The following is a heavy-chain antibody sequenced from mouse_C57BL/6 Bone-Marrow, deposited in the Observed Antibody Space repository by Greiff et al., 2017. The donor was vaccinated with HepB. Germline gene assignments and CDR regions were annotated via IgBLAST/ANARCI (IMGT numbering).Heavy chain of an antibody. V-gene: IGHV14-4*01. Sequence: VQLQQSGAELVRPGASVKLSCTASGFNIKDDYMHWVKQRPEQGLEWIGWIDPENGDTEDASKFQGKATITAEPSSNTAYLQLSSLTPEDTAVYCCTGGYYFWDYWGQGTSVTVSS. CDR1: GFNIKDDY. J-gene: IGHJ4*01. D-gene: IGHD2-3*01. CDR2: IDPENGDT. CDR3: TGGYYFWDY.